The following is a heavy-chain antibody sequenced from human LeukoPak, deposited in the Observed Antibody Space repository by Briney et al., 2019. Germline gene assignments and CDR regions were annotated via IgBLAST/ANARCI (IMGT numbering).Heavy chain of an antibody. Sequence: PWETLSLTCSVSGDSGGSISSSRYYWGWIRQPPGKGLEWIGSVYYSGSTHDNPSLKSRVSMSVDTPKKQFSLKMSSVTAADTAVYYCARVNYYDGRGVFDYWGQGTLVTVSS. D-gene: IGHD3-22*01. CDR2: VYYSGST. J-gene: IGHJ4*02. CDR1: GDSGGSISSSRYY. V-gene: IGHV4-39*01. CDR3: ARVNYYDGRGVFDY.